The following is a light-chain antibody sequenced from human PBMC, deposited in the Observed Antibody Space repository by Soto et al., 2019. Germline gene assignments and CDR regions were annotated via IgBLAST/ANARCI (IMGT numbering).Light chain of an antibody. Sequence: QSVLXQPPSASGTPGQTVIISCSGSRSDIGSNFVNWYQHLPGTAPKLLIYNSNQRPSGVPDRFSGSKSGTSASLAISGLQSEDGADYYCAAWDDSLTGPVFGTGTKVTVL. V-gene: IGLV1-44*01. J-gene: IGLJ1*01. CDR1: RSDIGSNF. CDR2: NSN. CDR3: AAWDDSLTGPV.